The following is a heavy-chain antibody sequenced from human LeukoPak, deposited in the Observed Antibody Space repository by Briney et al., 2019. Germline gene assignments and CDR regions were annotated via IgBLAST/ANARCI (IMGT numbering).Heavy chain of an antibody. Sequence: SETLSLTCTVSGGSIISDTYYWGWVRQPPGKGLEWIGSTNYFGSAYYNPSLKSRVTISVDTSKHQFFLKLSAVIAADTAVYYCARLGLTGYKSGGSAPSDSWGQGTLVTVSS. V-gene: IGHV4-39*01. CDR2: TNYFGSA. CDR3: ARLGLTGYKSGGSAPSDS. D-gene: IGHD3-9*01. CDR1: GGSIISDTYY. J-gene: IGHJ4*02.